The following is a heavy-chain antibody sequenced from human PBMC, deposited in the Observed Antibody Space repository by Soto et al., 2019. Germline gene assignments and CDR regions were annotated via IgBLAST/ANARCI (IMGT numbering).Heavy chain of an antibody. CDR2: IYHSGST. CDR3: ARAGDSSGPVALGY. CDR1: GGSISSGGSS. D-gene: IGHD6-19*01. J-gene: IGHJ4*02. V-gene: IGHV4-30-2*01. Sequence: QLQLQESGSGLVKPSQTLSLTCAVSGGSISSGGSSWSWIRQPPGKGLEWIGYIYHSGSTYYNPSLKSRVTIXVXRXXNQFSLKLSSVTAADTAVYYCARAGDSSGPVALGYWGQGTLVTVSS.